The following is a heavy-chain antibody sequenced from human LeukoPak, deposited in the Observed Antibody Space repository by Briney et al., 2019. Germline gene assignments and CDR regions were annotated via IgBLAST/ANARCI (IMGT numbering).Heavy chain of an antibody. V-gene: IGHV4-38-2*02. CDR3: ARDRAAFDI. CDR1: GYSISSGYY. CDR2: IYHSGST. J-gene: IGHJ3*02. Sequence: SETLSLTCTVSGYSISSGYYWGWIRQPPGKGLEWIGSIYHSGSTYYNPSPKSRVTISVDTSKNQFSLKLSSVTAADTAVYYCARDRAAFDIWGRGTMVTVSS.